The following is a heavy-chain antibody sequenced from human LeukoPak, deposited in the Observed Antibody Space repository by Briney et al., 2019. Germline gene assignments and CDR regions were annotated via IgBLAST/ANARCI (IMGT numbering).Heavy chain of an antibody. V-gene: IGHV1-69*05. CDR1: GGTFSSYA. J-gene: IGHJ4*02. CDR2: IIPIFGTA. CDR3: ARDLSHGEFVY. D-gene: IGHD3-10*01. Sequence: ASVKVSCKASGGTFSSYAISWVRQAPGQGLEWMGEIIPIFGTANYAQKFQGRVTITTDESTSTAYMELSSLRSEDTAVYYCARDLSHGEFVYWGQGTLVTVSS.